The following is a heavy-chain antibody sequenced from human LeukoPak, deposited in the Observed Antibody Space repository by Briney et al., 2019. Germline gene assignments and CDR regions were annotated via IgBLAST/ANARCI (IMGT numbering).Heavy chain of an antibody. J-gene: IGHJ4*02. V-gene: IGHV3-48*04. CDR1: EFTFSSYN. Sequence: PGGSLRLSCAASEFTFSSYNMNWVRRAPGKGLEWVSYISSSSSTIYYADSVKGRFTISRDNAKNSLYLQMNSLRPEDTALYYCAKVRAPLSGNSYYFDYWGQGTLVTVSS. CDR3: AKVRAPLSGNSYYFDY. D-gene: IGHD1-26*01. CDR2: ISSSSSTI.